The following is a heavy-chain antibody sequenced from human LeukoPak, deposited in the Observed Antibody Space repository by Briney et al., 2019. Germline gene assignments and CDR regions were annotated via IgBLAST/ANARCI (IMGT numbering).Heavy chain of an antibody. Sequence: PGGPRRLSCAASGFTFSASGMHWVRQAPGKGLEWVAFIRYDGSNKYYGDSVKGRFTISRDNSKNTLYLQMNSLRAVDKTVYYCAKGIVIVSATGVDYWGQGTLLTVSS. CDR1: GFTFSASG. J-gene: IGHJ4*02. D-gene: IGHD2/OR15-2a*01. CDR3: AKGIVIVSATGVDY. CDR2: IRYDGSNK. V-gene: IGHV3-30*02.